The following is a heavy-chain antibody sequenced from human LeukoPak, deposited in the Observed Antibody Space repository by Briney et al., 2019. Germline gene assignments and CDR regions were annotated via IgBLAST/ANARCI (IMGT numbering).Heavy chain of an antibody. J-gene: IGHJ4*02. CDR2: LNPNSGDT. CDR3: ARVSYGDFSKADPDFDY. CDR1: GYTFTASY. D-gene: IGHD4-17*01. V-gene: IGHV1-2*02. Sequence: SVKVSCKASGYTFTASYMHWVRQAPGQGLEWMGWLNPNSGDTKDAQKFQGRVTMTRDTSISTAYMELSRLRSDGTAVYYCARVSYGDFSKADPDFDYWGQGTLVTVSS.